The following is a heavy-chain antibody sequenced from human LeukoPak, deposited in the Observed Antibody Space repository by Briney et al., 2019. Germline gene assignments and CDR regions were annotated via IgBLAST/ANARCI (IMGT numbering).Heavy chain of an antibody. CDR3: ARYDRGFGASFDP. Sequence: SETLSLTCTVSGGSISSYYWSWIRQPPGKGLEWIGYIYYGGSTNYNPSLKSRVTISVDTSKNQFSLKLSSVTAADTAVYYCARYDRGFGASFDPWGQGTLVTVSS. D-gene: IGHD3-10*01. J-gene: IGHJ5*02. CDR2: IYYGGST. V-gene: IGHV4-59*01. CDR1: GGSISSYY.